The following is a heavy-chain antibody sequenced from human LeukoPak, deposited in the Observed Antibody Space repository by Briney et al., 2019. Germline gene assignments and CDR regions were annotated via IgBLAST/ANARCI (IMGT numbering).Heavy chain of an antibody. CDR3: EQDGEIWAKVRRDAFAI. V-gene: IGHV3-23*01. D-gene: IGHD2-21*01. J-gene: IGHJ3*02. CDR1: GFTFSSYA. Sequence: GGSLRLSCAASGFTFSSYAMSWVRQAPGKGLAGVSAISGSGGSTYYADSVKGRFTISRDNSKNTLYLQMNSLRAEDTAVYYCEQDGEIWAKVRRDAFAIWGEGPMHTVSS. CDR2: ISGSGGST.